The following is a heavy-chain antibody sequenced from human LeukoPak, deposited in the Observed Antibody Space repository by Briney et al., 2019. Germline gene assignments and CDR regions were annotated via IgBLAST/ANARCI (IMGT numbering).Heavy chain of an antibody. J-gene: IGHJ4*02. CDR3: ARVEPQLWFFDY. Sequence: GGSLRLSCAASGFTVSSNYMSWVRQAPGKGLEWVSVIYSGGSTYYADSVKGRFTISRDNSKNTLYLQMNSLRAEDTAVYYCARVEPQLWFFDYWGQGTLVTVSS. CDR1: GFTVSSNY. CDR2: IYSGGST. D-gene: IGHD5-18*01. V-gene: IGHV3-66*01.